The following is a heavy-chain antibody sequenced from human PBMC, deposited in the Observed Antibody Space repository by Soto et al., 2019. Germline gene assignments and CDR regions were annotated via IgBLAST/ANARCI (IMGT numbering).Heavy chain of an antibody. CDR3: ASQRGRLIDY. CDR2: IYYSGST. CDR1: GGSISSSSYY. Sequence: QLQLQESGPGLVKPSETLSLTCTVSGGSISSSSYYWGWIRQPPGKGLEWIGSIYYSGSTYYNPSLKSRVTISIDTSKNQFSLKLSSVTAADTAVYYCASQRGRLIDYWGQGTLVTVSS. V-gene: IGHV4-39*01. J-gene: IGHJ4*02. D-gene: IGHD3-10*01.